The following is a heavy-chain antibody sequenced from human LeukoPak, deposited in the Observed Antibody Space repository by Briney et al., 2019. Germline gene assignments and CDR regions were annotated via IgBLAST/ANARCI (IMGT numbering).Heavy chain of an antibody. J-gene: IGHJ5*02. CDR3: AKGIAMVRGVRPNWFDP. Sequence: GGSLRLSCAASGFIFSSYAMSWVRQAPGKGLEWVSVISGSGGTTYYADSVKGRFTISRDNSKNTLYLQMNSLRAEDTAVYYCAKGIAMVRGVRPNWFDPWGQGTLVTVSS. CDR1: GFIFSSYA. V-gene: IGHV3-23*01. CDR2: ISGSGGTT. D-gene: IGHD3-10*01.